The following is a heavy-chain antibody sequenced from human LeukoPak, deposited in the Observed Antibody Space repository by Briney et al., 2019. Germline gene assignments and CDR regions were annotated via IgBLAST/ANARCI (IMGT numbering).Heavy chain of an antibody. CDR1: GGSFSGYY. Sequence: SETLSLTCAVYGGSFSGYYWSWIRQPPGKGLEWIGEINHSGSTNYNPSLKSRVTISVDTSKNQFSLKLSSVTAADTAVYYCARLEVDIVVVPAAPYYFDYWGQGTLVTVSS. CDR3: ARLEVDIVVVPAAPYYFDY. CDR2: INHSGST. J-gene: IGHJ4*02. V-gene: IGHV4-34*01. D-gene: IGHD2-2*03.